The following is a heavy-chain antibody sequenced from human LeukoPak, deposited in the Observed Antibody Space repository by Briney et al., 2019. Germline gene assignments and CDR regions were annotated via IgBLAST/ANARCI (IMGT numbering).Heavy chain of an antibody. CDR1: GGSISTSNYY. D-gene: IGHD6-13*01. CDR2: IFYSGST. J-gene: IGHJ6*03. V-gene: IGHV4-39*07. CDR3: ARGGTYIAAASTDYYYMDV. Sequence: SETLSLTCTVSGGSISTSNYYWGWIRQPPGKGLEWIGNIFYSGSTYYSPSLKSRVTISLDTSRNQFSLKLSSVTAADTAVYYCARGGTYIAAASTDYYYMDVWGKGTTVTISS.